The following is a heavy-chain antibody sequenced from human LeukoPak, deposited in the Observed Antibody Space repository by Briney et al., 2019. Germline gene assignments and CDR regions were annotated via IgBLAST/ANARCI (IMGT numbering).Heavy chain of an antibody. J-gene: IGHJ5*02. V-gene: IGHV3-21*01. CDR1: GFTFSSYS. CDR2: ISSSSSYI. Sequence: GGSLRLSCAASGFTFSSYSMKWVRQAPGKGLEWGSSISSSSSYIYYADSVKGRFTISRDNAKNSLYLQMNSLRAEDTAVYYCAREVYYYDSSGYYYWFDPWGQGTLVTVSS. D-gene: IGHD3-22*01. CDR3: AREVYYYDSSGYYYWFDP.